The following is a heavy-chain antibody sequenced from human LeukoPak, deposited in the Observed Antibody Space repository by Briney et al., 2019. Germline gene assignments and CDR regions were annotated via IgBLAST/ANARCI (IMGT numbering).Heavy chain of an antibody. CDR2: IYYSGST. CDR1: GGSTSSTSDY. J-gene: IGHJ6*03. CDR3: ARQTATPARDMDV. Sequence: PSETLSLTCSVSGGSTSSTSDYWGWIRQPPGKGLEWIGSIYYSGSTDYNPSRKGPANISVDPTKNQLSLKLSSVTAADTAVYYSARQTATPARDMDVWGKGTTVTVSS. V-gene: IGHV4-39*01.